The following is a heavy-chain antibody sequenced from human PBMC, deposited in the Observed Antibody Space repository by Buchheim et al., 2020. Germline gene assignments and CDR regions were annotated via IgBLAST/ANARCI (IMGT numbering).Heavy chain of an antibody. CDR2: IYYSGST. V-gene: IGHV4-59*01. D-gene: IGHD2-15*01. Sequence: QVQLQESGPGLVKPSETLSLTCTVSGGSISSYYWSWIRQPPGKGLEWIGYIYYSGSTNYNPSLKSRVTISVDTSKNQFYLQLSSVTAADTAVYYCAREPPNCSGGSCYSGWFDPWGQGTL. CDR1: GGSISSYY. CDR3: AREPPNCSGGSCYSGWFDP. J-gene: IGHJ5*02.